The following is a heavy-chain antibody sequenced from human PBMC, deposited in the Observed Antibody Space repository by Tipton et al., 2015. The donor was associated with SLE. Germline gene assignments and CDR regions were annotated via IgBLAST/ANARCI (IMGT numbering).Heavy chain of an antibody. CDR1: GGSISSGSYY. CDR2: IYYSGST. Sequence: TLSLTCTVSGGSISSGSYYWSWIRQPPGKGLEWIGYIYYSGSTNYNPSLKSRVTISVDTSKNQFSLKLGSVTAADTAVYYCARDVLAYWGQGTLVTVSS. J-gene: IGHJ4*02. D-gene: IGHD3-3*02. V-gene: IGHV4-61*01. CDR3: ARDVLAY.